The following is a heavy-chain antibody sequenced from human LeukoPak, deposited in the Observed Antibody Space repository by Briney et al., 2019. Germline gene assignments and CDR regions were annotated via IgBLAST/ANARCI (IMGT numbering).Heavy chain of an antibody. V-gene: IGHV4-39*07. J-gene: IGHJ4*02. Sequence: WVRQPPGKGLEWIGSIYYSGSTYYNPSLKSRLSISVDTSKSQFSLRLRSVTAADTAAYYCARGRRDGYNLRHFDYWGQGALVTVSS. D-gene: IGHD5-24*01. CDR2: IYYSGST. CDR3: ARGRRDGYNLRHFDY.